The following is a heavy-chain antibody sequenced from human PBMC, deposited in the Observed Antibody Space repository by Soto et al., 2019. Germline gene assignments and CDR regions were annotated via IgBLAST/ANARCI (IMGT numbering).Heavy chain of an antibody. D-gene: IGHD3-16*02. CDR2: INPSGGST. J-gene: IGHJ6*02. CDR3: AREYAMGDYVWGSYRLNGMDV. Sequence: ASVKVSCKASGYTFTSYYMHWVRQAPGQGLEWMGIINPSGGSTSYAQKFQGRVTMTRDTSTSTVYMELSSLRSEDTAVYYCAREYAMGDYVWGSYRLNGMDVWGQGTTVTVSS. V-gene: IGHV1-46*01. CDR1: GYTFTSYY.